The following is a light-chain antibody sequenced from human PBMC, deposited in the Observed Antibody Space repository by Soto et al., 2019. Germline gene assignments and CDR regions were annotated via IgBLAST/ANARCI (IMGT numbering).Light chain of an antibody. Sequence: EIVLTQSPGTLSLSPGERATLSCRASQSVSSSFLAWYQQKPGQAPRLLIYGASSRTAGIPDRFSGSGSGTDFTLTISRLEPEDVAVYYCQQCGSSPVTFGPGTKVDIK. J-gene: IGKJ3*01. V-gene: IGKV3-20*01. CDR1: QSVSSSF. CDR2: GAS. CDR3: QQCGSSPVT.